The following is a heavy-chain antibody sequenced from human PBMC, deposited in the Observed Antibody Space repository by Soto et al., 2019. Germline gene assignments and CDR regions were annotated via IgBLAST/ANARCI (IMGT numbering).Heavy chain of an antibody. V-gene: IGHV3-74*01. CDR1: GFTFSPYW. J-gene: IGHJ4*02. Sequence: EVQLVESGGGLVQPGGSLRLSCAASGFTFSPYWIHWVRQAPGRGLVWVSRTNGDGSDTNYADSVKGRFTISRDNAKNTVYLQMNSLRADDTAVYYCARDNNWQPDYWGQGTLVTVSS. CDR2: TNGDGSDT. CDR3: ARDNNWQPDY. D-gene: IGHD1-20*01.